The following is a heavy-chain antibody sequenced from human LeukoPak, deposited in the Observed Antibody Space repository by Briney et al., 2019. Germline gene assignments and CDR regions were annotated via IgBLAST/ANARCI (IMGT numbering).Heavy chain of an antibody. Sequence: GGTLRLSCAASGFTFSSYGMSWVRQAPGKGLEWVSAISGSGGSTYYADSVKGRFTISRDNSKNTLYLQMNSLRAEDTAVYYCAKTARQWLVQYYFDYWGQGTLATVSS. V-gene: IGHV3-23*01. D-gene: IGHD6-19*01. J-gene: IGHJ4*02. CDR3: AKTARQWLVQYYFDY. CDR2: ISGSGGST. CDR1: GFTFSSYG.